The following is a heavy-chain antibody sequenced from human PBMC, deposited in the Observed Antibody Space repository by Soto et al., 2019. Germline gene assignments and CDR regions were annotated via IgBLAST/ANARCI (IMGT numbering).Heavy chain of an antibody. CDR3: VTGYHSDY. Sequence: LRLSCAASGISTSSYWMGWVRQAPGRGLEWVASIKKDGSEKYYMDSLKGRFTISRDNALNSLYLQMNSLRAEDTAVYFCVTGYHSDYWGQGTLVTVSS. CDR1: GISTSSYW. V-gene: IGHV3-7*03. D-gene: IGHD5-18*01. CDR2: IKKDGSEK. J-gene: IGHJ4*02.